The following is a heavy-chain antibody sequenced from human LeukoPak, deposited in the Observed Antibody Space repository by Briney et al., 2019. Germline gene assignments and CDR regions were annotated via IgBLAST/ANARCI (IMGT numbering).Heavy chain of an antibody. CDR1: GDSISSGYY. CDR2: IFHSGIT. CDR3: ARVRSRSLDY. Sequence: SETLSLTCTVSGDSISSGYYWGWIRQPPGKGLEWIGSIFHSGITYYIPSLKSRVTISVDTSKNQFSLKLSSVTAADTAVYYCARVRSRSLDYWGQGTLVTVSS. J-gene: IGHJ4*02. V-gene: IGHV4-38-2*02.